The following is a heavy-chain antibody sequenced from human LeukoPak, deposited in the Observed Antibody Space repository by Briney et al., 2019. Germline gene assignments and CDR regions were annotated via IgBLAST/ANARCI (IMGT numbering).Heavy chain of an antibody. Sequence: ASVKVSCKTSGYIFTKHGISWVRQAPGQGLEWMAWISVYNGDTKYAQNFQGRVALTTDTSTSTAYMEVRSLRSDDTAVYYCAREHDNRVPYYCGMDVWGQGTTVTVSS. D-gene: IGHD3-22*01. CDR1: GYIFTKHG. CDR2: ISVYNGDT. CDR3: AREHDNRVPYYCGMDV. V-gene: IGHV1-18*01. J-gene: IGHJ6*02.